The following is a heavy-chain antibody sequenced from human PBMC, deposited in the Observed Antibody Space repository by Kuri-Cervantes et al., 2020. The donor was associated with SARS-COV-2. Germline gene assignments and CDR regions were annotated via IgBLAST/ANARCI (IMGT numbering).Heavy chain of an antibody. CDR3: ARRGGDCSGGSCFPTDYFDY. CDR2: IDPSDSYT. Sequence: GEALKTSWKGSGYIFNSYCISWVRQMPGKGLEWMGRIDPSDSYTNYSPSFQGQVTISADKSISTAYLQWSSLKASDTAMYYCARRGGDCSGGSCFPTDYFDYWGQGTLVTVSS. CDR1: GYIFNSYC. J-gene: IGHJ4*02. D-gene: IGHD2-15*01. V-gene: IGHV5-10-1*04.